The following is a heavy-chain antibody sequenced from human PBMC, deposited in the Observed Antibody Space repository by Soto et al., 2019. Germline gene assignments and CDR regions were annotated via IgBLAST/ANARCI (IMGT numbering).Heavy chain of an antibody. Sequence: EVQLVESGGGLVKPGGSLRLSCAASGFTFSSYSMNWVRQAPGKGLEWVSSISSSSSYIYYADSVKGRFTISRDNDKNSLYLQMNSLRAEDTAVYYCARDKASSSWYSAFDIWGQGRMVTVSS. CDR2: ISSSSSYI. CDR1: GFTFSSYS. D-gene: IGHD6-13*01. V-gene: IGHV3-21*01. J-gene: IGHJ3*02. CDR3: ARDKASSSWYSAFDI.